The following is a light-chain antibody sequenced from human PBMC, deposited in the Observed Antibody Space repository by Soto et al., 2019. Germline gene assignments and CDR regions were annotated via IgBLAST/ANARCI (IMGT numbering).Light chain of an antibody. J-gene: IGKJ4*01. CDR2: GAS. CDR3: QQFESSSVT. Sequence: EIVLTQSPGTLSLSPGERATLSCRASQSVSINSLAWYQQKPGQAPRLLIHGASSRATGIPDRFSGTGSGTDFTLTISRLEPEYFAVYYCQQFESSSVTFGGGTKVEIK. V-gene: IGKV3-20*01. CDR1: QSVSINS.